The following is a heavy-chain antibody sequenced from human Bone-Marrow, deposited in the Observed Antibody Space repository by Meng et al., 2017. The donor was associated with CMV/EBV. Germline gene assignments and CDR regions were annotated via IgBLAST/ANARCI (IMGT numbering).Heavy chain of an antibody. V-gene: IGHV3-30*04. CDR2: ISYDGSHE. CDR3: ARDLGSRYFGWLLYGMDV. J-gene: IGHJ6*02. D-gene: IGHD3-9*01. CDR1: GFTFSSVA. Sequence: GGSRRFSCVASGFTFSSVAMHWVRQAPGKGLEWVAVISYDGSHEHYADSVEGRFTISRDNSKNTLYLQMNSLRVEDTAVYYCARDLGSRYFGWLLYGMDVWGQGTTVTVSS.